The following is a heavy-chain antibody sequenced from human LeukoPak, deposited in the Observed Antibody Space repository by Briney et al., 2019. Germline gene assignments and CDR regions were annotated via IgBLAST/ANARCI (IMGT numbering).Heavy chain of an antibody. D-gene: IGHD5-18*01. CDR1: GFTFSSYW. CDR3: AKLVRTALITSDQHDSFHC. CDR2: IKQDGSEK. V-gene: IGHV3-7*03. J-gene: IGHJ4*02. Sequence: PGGSLRLSCAASGFTFSSYWMSWVRQAPGKGLEWVANIKQDGSEKYYVDSVKGRFTISRDNSKNTLYLQINSLGAEDTAVYYCAKLVRTALITSDQHDSFHCWGQGTLVTVSS.